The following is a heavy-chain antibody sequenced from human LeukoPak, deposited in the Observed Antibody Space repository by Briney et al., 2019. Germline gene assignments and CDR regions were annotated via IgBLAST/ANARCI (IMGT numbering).Heavy chain of an antibody. V-gene: IGHV4-39*01. CDR2: INHSGST. Sequence: SETLSLTCTVSGDSISSDDYYWSWIRQPPGKGLEWIGEINHSGSTNYNPSLKSRVTISVDTSKNQFSLKLSSVTAADTAVYYCARQGSGSYVYWFDPWGQGTLVTVSS. CDR1: GDSISSDDYY. CDR3: ARQGSGSYVYWFDP. D-gene: IGHD3-10*01. J-gene: IGHJ5*02.